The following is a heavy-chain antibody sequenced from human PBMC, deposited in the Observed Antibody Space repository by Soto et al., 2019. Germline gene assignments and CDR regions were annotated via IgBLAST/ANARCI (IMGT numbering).Heavy chain of an antibody. J-gene: IGHJ4*02. CDR2: IDYSGST. CDR3: TRASYGDQFDS. CDR1: GDSMTGAN. D-gene: IGHD4-17*01. V-gene: IGHV4-59*01. Sequence: QVQLQESGPGLLKPSETLSLTCSVSGDSMTGANWGWFRQSPEKGLEWIGYIDYSGSTNYNPSLRSRITITIDTSSNQFSLNLASVTAADAAVYDCTRASYGDQFDSWGQGNLVTVSS.